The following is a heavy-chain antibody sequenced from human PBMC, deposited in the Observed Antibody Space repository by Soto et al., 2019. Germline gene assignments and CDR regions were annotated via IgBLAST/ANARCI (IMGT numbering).Heavy chain of an antibody. CDR2: ISGSGGST. CDR1: GFTFSSYA. D-gene: IGHD2-2*01. V-gene: IGHV3-23*01. J-gene: IGHJ4*02. Sequence: QPGGSLRLSCAASGFTFSSYAMSWVRQAPGKGLEWVSAISGSGGSTYYADSVKGRFTISRDNSKNTLYLQMNSLRAEDTAVYYCAKDAMYCSSTSCYAQQYDYWGQGTLVTVSS. CDR3: AKDAMYCSSTSCYAQQYDY.